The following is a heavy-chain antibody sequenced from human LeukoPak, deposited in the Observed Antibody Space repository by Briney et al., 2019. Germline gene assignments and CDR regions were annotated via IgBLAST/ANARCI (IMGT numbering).Heavy chain of an antibody. V-gene: IGHV4-59*01. D-gene: IGHD3-22*01. CDR1: GDSISSYY. J-gene: IGHJ3*02. CDR2: IYYSGST. CDR3: ARDYYDSSGDAFDI. Sequence: SETLSLTCTVSGDSISSYYWSWIRQPPGKGLEWIAYIYYSGSTKYNPSLKSRVTISVDTSKNQFSLKLSSVTAADTAVYYCARDYYDSSGDAFDIWGQGTMVTVSS.